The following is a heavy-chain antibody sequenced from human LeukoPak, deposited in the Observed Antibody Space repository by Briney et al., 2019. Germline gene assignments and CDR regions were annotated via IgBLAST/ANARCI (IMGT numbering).Heavy chain of an antibody. D-gene: IGHD3-22*01. J-gene: IGHJ4*02. CDR3: ARPYYYDSSGYPY. V-gene: IGHV3-23*01. Sequence: GGSLRLSCAASGFTFSSYAMSWVRQAPGKGLEWVSFISGSGDSTYYVGSVKGRFTISRDNSKNTLYLQMNSLRAEDTALYYCARPYYYDSSGYPYWGQGTLVTVSS. CDR2: ISGSGDST. CDR1: GFTFSSYA.